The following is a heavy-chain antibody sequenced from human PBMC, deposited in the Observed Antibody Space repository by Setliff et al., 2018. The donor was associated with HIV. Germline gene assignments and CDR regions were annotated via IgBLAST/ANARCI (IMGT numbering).Heavy chain of an antibody. Sequence: GASLKISCQGSGYSFYQYSIAWVRQMPGKGLEWMWIIYPGDSDTRYSPSFQGQVTISADKSISTAYLQWTSLKASDTAVYFCARQDGRAQYYFDSWGQGTLVTVSS. CDR3: ARQDGRAQYYFDS. CDR1: GYSFYQYS. V-gene: IGHV5-51*01. CDR2: IYPGDSDT. J-gene: IGHJ4*02. D-gene: IGHD4-17*01.